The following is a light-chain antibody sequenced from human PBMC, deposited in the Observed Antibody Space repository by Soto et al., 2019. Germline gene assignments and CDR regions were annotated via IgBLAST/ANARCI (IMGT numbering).Light chain of an antibody. J-gene: IGKJ1*01. CDR2: AAS. CDR3: QQSYSSPWT. V-gene: IGKV1-39*01. Sequence: DIPLTQSPSSLSASLRERATIXCRASQSIRNYLNWYQQKPGRAPKILIYAASNLQSGVPSRFSGGGSGTDFTLTITSLQPEDFATYYCQQSYSSPWTFGQGTKVDIK. CDR1: QSIRNY.